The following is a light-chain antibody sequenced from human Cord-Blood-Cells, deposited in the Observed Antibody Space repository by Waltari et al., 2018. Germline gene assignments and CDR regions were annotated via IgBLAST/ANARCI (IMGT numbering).Light chain of an antibody. Sequence: DIQMTQSPSSLSASVGDRVTITCQASQDISNYLNWYQQKPGKAPKLLIDDASNLETGVPSRFSGSGSGTDFTFTISSLQPEDIATYYCQKYDNLTPSFGQGTKRESK. CDR2: DAS. CDR1: QDISNY. CDR3: QKYDNLTPS. V-gene: IGKV1-33*01. J-gene: IGKJ2*03.